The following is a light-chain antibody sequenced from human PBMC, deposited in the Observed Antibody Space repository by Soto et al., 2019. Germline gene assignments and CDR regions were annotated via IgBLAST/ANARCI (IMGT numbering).Light chain of an antibody. CDR3: QQRNSWPPTFT. CDR2: DAS. V-gene: IGKV3-11*01. CDR1: QSVSNNY. J-gene: IGKJ5*01. Sequence: EIILTQSPDTLSLSPGERATLSCRASQSVSNNYLAWYQQKPGQAPRLLIYDASNRATGIPARFSGSGSGTDFTLTISSLEPEDFAVYYCQQRNSWPPTFTFGQGTRLEIK.